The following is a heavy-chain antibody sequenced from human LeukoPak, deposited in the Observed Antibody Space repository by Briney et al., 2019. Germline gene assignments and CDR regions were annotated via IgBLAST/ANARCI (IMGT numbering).Heavy chain of an antibody. CDR1: GGSISSFY. Sequence: SETLSLTCTVSGGSISSFYWSWIRQPPGKGLEWIGYIYYSGSTNYNPSLKSRAPFSVATSKNQFSLKLSSVTAIDTAIYYCARQREYYESSGYYSFDYWGQGTLVTVSS. J-gene: IGHJ4*02. CDR2: IYYSGST. D-gene: IGHD3-22*01. V-gene: IGHV4-59*08. CDR3: ARQREYYESSGYYSFDY.